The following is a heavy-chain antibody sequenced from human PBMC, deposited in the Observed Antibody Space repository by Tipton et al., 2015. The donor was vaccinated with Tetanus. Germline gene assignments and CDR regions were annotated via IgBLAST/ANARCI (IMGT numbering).Heavy chain of an antibody. Sequence: AASGFTFSSYAMHWVRQAPGKGLEWVAVISYDGSNKYYADSVKGRFTISRDNSKNTLYLQMNSLRAEDTAVYYCASYREGTYSKDNWFDPWGQGTLVTVSS. D-gene: IGHD4-11*01. J-gene: IGHJ5*02. CDR2: ISYDGSNK. V-gene: IGHV3-30-3*01. CDR1: GFTFSSYA. CDR3: ASYREGTYSKDNWFDP.